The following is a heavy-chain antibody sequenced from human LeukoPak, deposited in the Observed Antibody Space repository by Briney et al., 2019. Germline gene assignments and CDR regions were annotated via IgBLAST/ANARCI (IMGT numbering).Heavy chain of an antibody. CDR1: GYTFTGYY. D-gene: IGHD3-10*01. V-gene: IGHV1-2*02. J-gene: IGHJ3*02. CDR3: IVRGVIHPDAFDI. Sequence: ASVKVSCKASGYTFTGYYMHWVRQAPEQGLEWMGWINPNSGGTNYAQKFQGRVTMTRDTSISTVYMELSSLRSEDTAVYYCIVRGVIHPDAFDIWGQGTMVTVSS. CDR2: INPNSGGT.